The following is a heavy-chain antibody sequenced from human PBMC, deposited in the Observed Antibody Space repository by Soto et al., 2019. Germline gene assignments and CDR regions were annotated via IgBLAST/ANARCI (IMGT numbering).Heavy chain of an antibody. CDR3: ARLRDGYNYGPFDY. D-gene: IGHD5-12*01. V-gene: IGHV4-39*01. CDR2: FYYSGST. J-gene: IGHJ4*02. Sequence: PSETLSLTCTVSGGSISSSSYYWGWIRQPPGKGLEWIGSFYYSGSTYYNPSLKSRVTISVDTSKNQFSLKLSSVTAADTAVYYCARLRDGYNYGPFDYWGQGTLVTVSS. CDR1: GGSISSSSYY.